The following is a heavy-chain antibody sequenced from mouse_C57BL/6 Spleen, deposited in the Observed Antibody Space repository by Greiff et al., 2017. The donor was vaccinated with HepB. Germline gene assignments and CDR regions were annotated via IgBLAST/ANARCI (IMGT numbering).Heavy chain of an antibody. CDR2: ISSGGSYT. CDR1: GFTFSSYG. D-gene: IGHD2-3*01. J-gene: IGHJ2*01. CDR3: ARHEGWSFDY. Sequence: EVHLVESGEDLVKPGGSLKLSCAASGFTFSSYGMSWVRQTPDKRLEWVATISSGGSYTYYPDSVKGRFTISRDNAKNTLYLQMSSLKSEDTAMYYCARHEGWSFDYWGQGTTLTVSS. V-gene: IGHV5-6*01.